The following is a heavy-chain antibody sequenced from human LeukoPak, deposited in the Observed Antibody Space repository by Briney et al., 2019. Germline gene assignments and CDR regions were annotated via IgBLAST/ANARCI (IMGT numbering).Heavy chain of an antibody. J-gene: IGHJ4*02. Sequence: GGSLRLSCAASGFTVSSNYMSWVRQAPGKGLEWVSVIYIGGSTYYADSVKGRFTTSRDNSKNTLYLQMNSLRAEDTAVYYCASSGWLGYYFDYWGQGTLVTVSS. CDR1: GFTVSSNY. V-gene: IGHV3-53*01. CDR2: IYIGGST. CDR3: ASSGWLGYYFDY. D-gene: IGHD6-19*01.